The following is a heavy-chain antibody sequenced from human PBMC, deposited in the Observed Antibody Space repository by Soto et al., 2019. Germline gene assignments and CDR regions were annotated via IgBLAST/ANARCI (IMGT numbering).Heavy chain of an antibody. J-gene: IGHJ4*02. D-gene: IGHD6-13*01. CDR1: GGSISSSSYY. Sequence: PSETLSLTCTVSGGSISSSSYYWGWIRQPPGKGLEWIGYIYHSGSTYYNPSLKSRVTISVDTSKNHFSLKLTSVTAADTAVYYCARPGGSGWFYFDSWGQGSQVTVSS. CDR2: IYHSGST. CDR3: ARPGGSGWFYFDS. V-gene: IGHV4-39*02.